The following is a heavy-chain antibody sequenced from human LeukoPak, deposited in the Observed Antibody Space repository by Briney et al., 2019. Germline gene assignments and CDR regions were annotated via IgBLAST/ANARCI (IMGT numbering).Heavy chain of an antibody. D-gene: IGHD5-24*01. Sequence: GGSLRLSCAASGFTFSSYAMSWVRQAPGKGLGWVSIISDNGDYTYYADSVKGRFTISRDNSKNTLYLQMNSLRAEDTAVYYCAKGTPRDGYNSGYFDYWGQGTPVTVSS. CDR2: ISDNGDYT. J-gene: IGHJ4*02. CDR1: GFTFSSYA. V-gene: IGHV3-23*01. CDR3: AKGTPRDGYNSGYFDY.